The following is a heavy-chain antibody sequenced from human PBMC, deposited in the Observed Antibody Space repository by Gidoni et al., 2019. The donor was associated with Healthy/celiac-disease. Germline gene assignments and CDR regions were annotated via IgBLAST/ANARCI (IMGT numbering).Heavy chain of an antibody. D-gene: IGHD6-13*01. V-gene: IGHV3-33*01. Sequence: QVQLVESGGGVVQPGRSLRLSCAASGFTFSSYGMHWVRQAPGKGLEWVAVIWYDGSNKYYADSVKGRFTISRDNSKNTLYLQMNSLRAEDTAVYYCARDSAQYSSSWYVLDYGMDVWGQGTTVTVSS. CDR1: GFTFSSYG. CDR3: ARDSAQYSSSWYVLDYGMDV. CDR2: IWYDGSNK. J-gene: IGHJ6*02.